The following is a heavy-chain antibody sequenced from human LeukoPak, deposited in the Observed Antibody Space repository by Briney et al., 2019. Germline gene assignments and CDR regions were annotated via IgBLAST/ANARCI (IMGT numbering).Heavy chain of an antibody. CDR2: ISGSGGST. Sequence: PGGSLRLSCAASGFTVSSNYKSWVRQAPGKGLEWVSAISGSGGSTYYADSVKGRFTISRDNSKNTLYLQMNSLRAEDTAVYYCAKATSIVVVPATFDYWGQGTLVTVSS. D-gene: IGHD2-2*01. CDR3: AKATSIVVVPATFDY. V-gene: IGHV3-23*01. CDR1: GFTVSSNY. J-gene: IGHJ4*02.